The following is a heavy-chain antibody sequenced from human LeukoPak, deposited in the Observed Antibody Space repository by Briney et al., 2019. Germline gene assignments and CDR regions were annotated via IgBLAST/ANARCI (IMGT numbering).Heavy chain of an antibody. J-gene: IGHJ5*02. CDR3: ARDPSGGGIAVAGPPWFDP. V-gene: IGHV1-46*01. Sequence: ASVKVSCKASGYTFIGYYMHWVRQAPGQGLEWMGIINPSGGSTSYAQKFQGRVTMTRDMSTSTVYMELSSLRSEDTAVYYCARDPSGGGIAVAGPPWFDPWGQGTLVTVSS. CDR1: GYTFIGYY. D-gene: IGHD6-19*01. CDR2: INPSGGST.